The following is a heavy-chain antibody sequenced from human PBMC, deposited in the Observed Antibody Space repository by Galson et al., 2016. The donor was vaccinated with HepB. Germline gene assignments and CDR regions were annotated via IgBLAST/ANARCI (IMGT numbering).Heavy chain of an antibody. Sequence: SLRLSCAASGFSFSTYWMSWVRQAPGKGLEWVANIKQDGSETYYGDLVKGRFTISRDNAKKSLYLQMNSLRVEDTAVYYCARDDRATLVRALDVWGQGTTVTVSS. D-gene: IGHD3-10*01. V-gene: IGHV3-7*01. CDR1: GFSFSTYW. J-gene: IGHJ6*02. CDR3: ARDDRATLVRALDV. CDR2: IKQDGSET.